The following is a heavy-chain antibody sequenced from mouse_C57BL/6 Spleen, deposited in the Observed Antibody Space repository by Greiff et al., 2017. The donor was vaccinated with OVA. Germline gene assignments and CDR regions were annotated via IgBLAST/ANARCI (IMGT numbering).Heavy chain of an antibody. Sequence: VQLQQPGAELVRPGSLVKLSCKASGYTFTSYWMHWVKQRPIQGLEWIGNIDPSDSETHYNQKFKDKATLTVDKSSSTAYMQLSSLTSEDSAVYYCARRLDYYAMDYWGQGTSVTVSS. J-gene: IGHJ4*01. CDR1: GYTFTSYW. V-gene: IGHV1-52*01. CDR3: ARRLDYYAMDY. CDR2: IDPSDSET. D-gene: IGHD1-2*01.